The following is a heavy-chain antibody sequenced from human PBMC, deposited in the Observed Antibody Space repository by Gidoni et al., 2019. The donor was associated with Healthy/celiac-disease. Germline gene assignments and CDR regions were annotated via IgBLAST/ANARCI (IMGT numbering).Heavy chain of an antibody. V-gene: IGHV3-23*04. CDR3: AKFRRICSSTSCYTREKYFDY. J-gene: IGHJ4*02. Sequence: EVQLVESGGGLVQPGGSLRLSCAASGFTFSSYALRWVRQAPGKGLEWVSAISGSGGSTYYADSVKGRFTISRDNSKNTLYLQMNSLRAEDTAVYYCAKFRRICSSTSCYTREKYFDYWGQGTLVTVSS. CDR2: ISGSGGST. CDR1: GFTFSSYA. D-gene: IGHD2-2*02.